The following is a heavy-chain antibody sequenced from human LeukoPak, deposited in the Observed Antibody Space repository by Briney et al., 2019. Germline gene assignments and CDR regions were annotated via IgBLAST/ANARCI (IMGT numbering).Heavy chain of an antibody. V-gene: IGHV4-30-4*08. CDR1: GGSISSGDYY. D-gene: IGHD2-2*01. CDR2: IYYSGST. CDR3: ARVRIIVVVPAARYYMDV. Sequence: SQTLSLTCTVSGGSISSGDYYWSWIRQPPGKGLEWIGYIYYSGSTYYNPSLKSRVTISVDTSKNKSSLKLSSVTAADTAVYYCARVRIIVVVPAARYYMDVWGKGTTVTVSS. J-gene: IGHJ6*03.